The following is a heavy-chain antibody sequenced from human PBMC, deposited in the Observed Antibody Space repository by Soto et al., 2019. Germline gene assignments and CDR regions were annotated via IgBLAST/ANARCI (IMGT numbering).Heavy chain of an antibody. CDR3: ARGKQLLRDY. Sequence: PSETLSLTCSVSGGSINSYYWSWIRQPPGKGLEWIGYIYYSGSTNYNPSLKSRVTISVDTSKNQFSLNLTSVTAADTAVYYCARGKQLLRDYWGQGTLVTVSS. J-gene: IGHJ4*02. CDR1: GGSINSYY. V-gene: IGHV4-59*01. CDR2: IYYSGST. D-gene: IGHD2-2*01.